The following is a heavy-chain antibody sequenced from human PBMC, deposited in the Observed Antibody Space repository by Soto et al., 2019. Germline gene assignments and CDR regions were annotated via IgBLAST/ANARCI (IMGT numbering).Heavy chain of an antibody. D-gene: IGHD2-15*01. CDR2: IIPSGRST. J-gene: IGHJ4*02. CDR1: GYTFTSHY. Sequence: ASVKASCKASGYTFTSHYMHWVRQAPGQGLEWLGIIIPSGRSTTYAQKFQGRVTMTRDTSTSTVYMELSSLRSEDTAVYYCARDQVAGTYYFEYWGQGTMVAVSS. CDR3: ARDQVAGTYYFEY. V-gene: IGHV1-46*01.